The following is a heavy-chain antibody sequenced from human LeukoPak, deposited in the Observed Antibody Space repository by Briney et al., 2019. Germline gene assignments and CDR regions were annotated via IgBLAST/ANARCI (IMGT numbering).Heavy chain of an antibody. J-gene: IGHJ4*02. CDR3: AKDTWEYYDILTGSFDY. CDR2: ISGSGGST. V-gene: IGHV3-23*01. D-gene: IGHD3-9*01. CDR1: GFTVSSNY. Sequence: GGSLRLSCAASGFTVSSNYMSWVRQAPGKGLEWVSAISGSGGSTYYADSVKGRFTISRDNSKNTLYLQMNSLRAEDTAVYYCAKDTWEYYDILTGSFDYWGQGTLVTVSS.